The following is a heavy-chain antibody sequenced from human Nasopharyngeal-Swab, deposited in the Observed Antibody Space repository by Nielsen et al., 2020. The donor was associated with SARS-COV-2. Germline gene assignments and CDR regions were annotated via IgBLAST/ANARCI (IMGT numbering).Heavy chain of an antibody. CDR3: ARVLSRTSPYGMDV. Sequence: GESLKISCAPSGFTFNDYDIYWVRQTAGAGLEWVSSVGTAGDTHYQDSVQGRFTISRENAKNSVFLQMDNLRVGDTGIYFCARVLSRTSPYGMDVWGRGTQVTVSS. D-gene: IGHD2-2*01. CDR2: VGTAGDT. J-gene: IGHJ6*01. V-gene: IGHV3-13*01. CDR1: GFTFNDYD.